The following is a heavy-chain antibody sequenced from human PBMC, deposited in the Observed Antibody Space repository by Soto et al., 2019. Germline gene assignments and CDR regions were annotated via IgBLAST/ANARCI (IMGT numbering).Heavy chain of an antibody. CDR2: IYPGDSDT. Sequence: PGESLKISCKGSGYSFTSYWIGWVRQMPGRGLEWMGIIYPGDSDTRYSPSFQGQVDFSADTSISTAYLQWSGLKAQDTATYYCARRLSTGWFFDFWGQGTLVTVSS. D-gene: IGHD6-19*01. CDR3: ARRLSTGWFFDF. CDR1: GYSFTSYW. J-gene: IGHJ4*02. V-gene: IGHV5-51*01.